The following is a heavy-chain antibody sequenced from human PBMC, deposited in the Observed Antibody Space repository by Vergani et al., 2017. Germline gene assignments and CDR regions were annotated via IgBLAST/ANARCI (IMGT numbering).Heavy chain of an antibody. CDR1: GFTFGDYA. Sequence: EVQLVESGGGLVQPGRSLRLSCTASGFTFGDYAMSWFRQAPGKGLEWVGCIRSKAYGGTTEYAASVKGRFTISRDDSKSIAYLQMNSLKTEDTAVYYCTRCRXFWSGSLYYYYMDVWGKGTTVTVSS. D-gene: IGHD3-3*01. J-gene: IGHJ6*03. CDR3: TRCRXFWSGSLYYYYMDV. CDR2: IRSKAYGGTT. V-gene: IGHV3-49*03.